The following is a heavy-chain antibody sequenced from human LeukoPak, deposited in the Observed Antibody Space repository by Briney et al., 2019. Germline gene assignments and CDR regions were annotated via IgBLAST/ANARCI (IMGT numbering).Heavy chain of an antibody. D-gene: IGHD1-26*01. Sequence: RAGESLRLSCAASGFTFTTYAMNWVRQAPRKGLEWVSGITANSGSTYYADSVQGRFAVSRDNSKNTVYLRMSGLRADDTAVYYCATALNSGGAFDIWGQGTMVTVSS. CDR1: GFTFTTYA. J-gene: IGHJ3*02. CDR3: ATALNSGGAFDI. V-gene: IGHV3-23*01. CDR2: ITANSGST.